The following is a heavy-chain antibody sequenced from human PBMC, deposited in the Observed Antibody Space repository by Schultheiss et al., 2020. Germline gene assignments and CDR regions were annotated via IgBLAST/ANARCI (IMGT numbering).Heavy chain of an antibody. CDR2: ISGSGGST. J-gene: IGHJ4*02. D-gene: IGHD2-8*01. CDR1: GFTFSSYA. V-gene: IGHV3-23*01. CDR3: ARDLAGYCTNGVCSHTN. Sequence: WGSLRLSCAASGFTFSSYAMSWVRQAPGKGLEWVSAISGSGGSTYYADSVKGRFTISRDNSKNTLYLQMNSLRSEDTAVYYCARDLAGYCTNGVCSHTNWGQGTLVTVSS.